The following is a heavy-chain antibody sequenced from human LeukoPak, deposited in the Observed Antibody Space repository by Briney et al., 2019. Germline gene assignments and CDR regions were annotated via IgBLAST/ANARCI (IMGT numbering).Heavy chain of an antibody. CDR3: ARDQGYCTDTSCSFFDY. V-gene: IGHV3-33*01. CDR2: IWFDGSNK. Sequence: GRSLRLSCAASGFTFGTYGMHWVRQAPGKGLEWVAVIWFDGSNKYYADSVKGRFTVSRDNSKNRLYLQMNSLRAEDTAVYYCARDQGYCTDTSCSFFDYWGQGTLVTVSS. J-gene: IGHJ4*02. CDR1: GFTFGTYG. D-gene: IGHD2-8*02.